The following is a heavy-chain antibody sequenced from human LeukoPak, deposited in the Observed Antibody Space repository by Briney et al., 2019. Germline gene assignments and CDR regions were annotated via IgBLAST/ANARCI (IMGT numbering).Heavy chain of an antibody. CDR2: ISYDGSNK. V-gene: IGHV3-30-3*01. CDR1: GFTFSSYA. Sequence: PGGSLRLSCAASGFTFSSYAMHWVRQAPGKGLEWVAVISYDGSNKYYADSVKGRFTISRDNSKNTLYLQMNSLRAEDTAVYYCARSTEVVVTRGVGAFDIWGQGTMVTVSS. D-gene: IGHD2-15*01. CDR3: ARSTEVVVTRGVGAFDI. J-gene: IGHJ3*02.